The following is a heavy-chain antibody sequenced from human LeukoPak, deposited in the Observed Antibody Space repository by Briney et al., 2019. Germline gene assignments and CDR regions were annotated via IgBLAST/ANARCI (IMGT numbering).Heavy chain of an antibody. Sequence: PGGSLRLSCAASGFTFSSFDMNWVRQAPGKGLEWISYISSGGRTIYYADSVKGRFTISRDNAKNLLYLQMNSLRAEDSAVYYCSRNNYDDFWGQGTRVTVSS. CDR3: SRNNYDDF. D-gene: IGHD3/OR15-3a*01. CDR2: ISSGGRTI. CDR1: GFTFSSFD. V-gene: IGHV3-48*03. J-gene: IGHJ4*02.